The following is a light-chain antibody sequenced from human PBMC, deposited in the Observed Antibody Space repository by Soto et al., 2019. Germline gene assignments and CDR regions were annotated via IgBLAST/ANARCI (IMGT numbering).Light chain of an antibody. CDR1: SSNIGSNT. CDR2: NNN. CDR3: ASWDDSLNAYV. V-gene: IGLV1-44*01. Sequence: HCALTQPPSASATPLQRVTISCSGSSSNIGSNTVNWYQQLPGTAPTLLIYNNNQRPSGVSARFSGSKSGTSASLAISGLQSEDEADYYGASWDDSLNAYVFGPGTKVTVL. J-gene: IGLJ1*01.